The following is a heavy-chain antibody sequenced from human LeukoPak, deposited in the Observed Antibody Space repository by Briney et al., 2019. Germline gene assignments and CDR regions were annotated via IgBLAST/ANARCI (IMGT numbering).Heavy chain of an antibody. J-gene: IGHJ4*02. CDR2: IYHSGST. D-gene: IGHD1-1*01. V-gene: IGHV4-38-2*02. CDR3: ARHSNWNYYFDY. CDR1: GYSISSGYY. Sequence: PSETLSLTCTVSGYSISSGYYWGWIRQPPGKGLDWIGSIYHSGSTYYNPSLKSRVTISVDTSKNQFSLKLSSVTAADTAVYYCARHSNWNYYFDYWGQGTLVTVSS.